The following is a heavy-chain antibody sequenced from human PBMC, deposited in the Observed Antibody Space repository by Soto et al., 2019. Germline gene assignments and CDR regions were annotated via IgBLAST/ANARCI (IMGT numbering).Heavy chain of an antibody. CDR3: AKVFSLGYCISTSCYPYGMDV. D-gene: IGHD2-2*01. CDR1: GFTFSSYA. CDR2: ISGSGGST. Sequence: EVQLLESGGGLVQPGGSLRLSCAASGFTFSSYAMSWVRQAPGKGLEWVSAISGSGGSTYYADSVKGWFTISRDNSKNTLYLQMNSLRAEDTAVYYCAKVFSLGYCISTSCYPYGMDVWGQGTTVTVSS. J-gene: IGHJ6*02. V-gene: IGHV3-23*01.